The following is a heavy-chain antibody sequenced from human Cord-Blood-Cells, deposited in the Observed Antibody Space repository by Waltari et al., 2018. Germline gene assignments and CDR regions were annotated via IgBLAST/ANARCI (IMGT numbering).Heavy chain of an antibody. CDR1: GYTFTSYD. V-gene: IGHV1-8*03. CDR2: MNPNSGNT. CDR3: ARGATGIRKAFDI. D-gene: IGHD7-27*01. J-gene: IGHJ3*02. Sequence: QVQLVQSGAEVKKPGASVKVSCKAPGYTFTSYDNNWVRQATGQGLGWMGWMNPNSGNTGYSQKFQGRVTITRNTSISTAYRELSSLRSEDTAVYYCARGATGIRKAFDIWGQGTMVTVSS.